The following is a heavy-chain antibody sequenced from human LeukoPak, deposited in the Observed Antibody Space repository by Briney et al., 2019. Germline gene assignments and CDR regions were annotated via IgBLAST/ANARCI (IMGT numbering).Heavy chain of an antibody. CDR1: GFTFSSYG. Sequence: PGGSLRLSCAAFGFTFSSYGMHWVRQAPGKGLEWVAVISYDGSNKYYADSVKGRFTISRDNSKNTLYLQMNSLRAEDTAVYYCAKEVKGYSGYDSGGYSYWGQGTLVTVSS. D-gene: IGHD5-12*01. CDR2: ISYDGSNK. CDR3: AKEVKGYSGYDSGGYSY. V-gene: IGHV3-30*18. J-gene: IGHJ4*02.